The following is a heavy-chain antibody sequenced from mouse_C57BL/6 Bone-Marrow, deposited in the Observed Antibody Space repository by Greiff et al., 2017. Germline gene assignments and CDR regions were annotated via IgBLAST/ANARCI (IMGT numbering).Heavy chain of an antibody. D-gene: IGHD3-1*01. CDR3: ARHSSGAMDY. CDR1: GYTFTSYW. Sequence: QVQLQQPGAELVRPGTSVKLSCKASGYTFTSYWMHWVKQRPGQGLEWIGEIDPSDSNTNYNQKFKGKATLTVDTSSSTAYMQLSSLTSEDSAVSYCARHSSGAMDYWGQGTSVTVSS. V-gene: IGHV1-59*01. CDR2: IDPSDSNT. J-gene: IGHJ4*01.